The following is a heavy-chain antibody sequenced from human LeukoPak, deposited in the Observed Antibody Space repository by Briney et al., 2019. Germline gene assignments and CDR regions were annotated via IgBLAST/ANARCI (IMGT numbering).Heavy chain of an antibody. D-gene: IGHD6-19*01. Sequence: PGGSLRLSCAASGFTFSSYAMSWVRQAPGKGLKWVSIISPSGGSTSYADSVKGRFTISRDRSKNTLYLQMNGLKAEDTAVYHCAKSRSVADAFDIWGHGAMVTVSS. J-gene: IGHJ3*02. CDR3: AKSRSVADAFDI. CDR2: ISPSGGST. CDR1: GFTFSSYA. V-gene: IGHV3-23*01.